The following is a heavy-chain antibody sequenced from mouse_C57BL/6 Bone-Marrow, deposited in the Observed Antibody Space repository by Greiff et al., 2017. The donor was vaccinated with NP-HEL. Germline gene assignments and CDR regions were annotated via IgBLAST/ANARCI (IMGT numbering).Heavy chain of an antibody. D-gene: IGHD1-1*02. J-gene: IGHJ2*01. Sequence: VQLQQSGAELVKPGASVKMSCKASGYTFTSYWITWVKQRPGQGLEWIGDIYPGSGSTNYNEKFKSKATLTVDTSSSTAYMQLSSLTSEDSAVYYCARGLNYALDYWGQSTTLTVSS. V-gene: IGHV1-55*01. CDR2: IYPGSGST. CDR1: GYTFTSYW. CDR3: ARGLNYALDY.